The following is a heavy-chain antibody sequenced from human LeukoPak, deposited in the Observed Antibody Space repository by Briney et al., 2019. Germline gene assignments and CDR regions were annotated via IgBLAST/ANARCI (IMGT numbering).Heavy chain of an antibody. J-gene: IGHJ4*02. D-gene: IGHD6-19*01. CDR3: ARRLADYSSGWTDY. CDR2: INYSGST. Sequence: SETLSLTCAVYGGSFSGYYWTWIRQPPGKGLEWIGEINYSGSTNYNPSLKNRVTISVDTSKIQFSLKLSSVTAADTAVYYCARRLADYSSGWTDYWGQGTLVSVSS. V-gene: IGHV4-34*01. CDR1: GGSFSGYY.